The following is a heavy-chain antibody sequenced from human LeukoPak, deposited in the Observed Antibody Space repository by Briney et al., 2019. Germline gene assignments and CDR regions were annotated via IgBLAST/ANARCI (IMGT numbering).Heavy chain of an antibody. CDR1: GFTFSYYA. J-gene: IGHJ4*02. V-gene: IGHV3-23*01. Sequence: PGGSLRLSCTASGFTFSYYAMGWVRQAPGKGLEWVSSITDSGGDAYYVDSAKGRFTISRDNSENTLYLQMNSLRAEDTAVYYCAKDALRTSGWYYFDYWGQGTLVAVSS. CDR2: ITDSGGDA. CDR3: AKDALRTSGWYYFDY. D-gene: IGHD6-19*01.